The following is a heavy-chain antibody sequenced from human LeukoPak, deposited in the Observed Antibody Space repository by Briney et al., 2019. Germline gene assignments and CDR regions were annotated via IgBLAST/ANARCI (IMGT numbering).Heavy chain of an antibody. CDR1: GGSISRYY. CDR3: ARHGAYYDILTGYSYAPFFDY. J-gene: IGHJ4*02. D-gene: IGHD3-9*01. CDR2: IDYSGST. V-gene: IGHV4-59*08. Sequence: PSETLSLTCTVSGGSISRYYWSWIRQPPGKGLEWIGYIDYSGSTNYNPSLKSRVTISVDTSKNQFSLKLSSVTAADTAVYYCARHGAYYDILTGYSYAPFFDYWGQGTLVTVSA.